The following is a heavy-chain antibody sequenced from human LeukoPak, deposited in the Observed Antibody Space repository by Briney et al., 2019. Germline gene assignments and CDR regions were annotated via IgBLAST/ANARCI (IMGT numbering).Heavy chain of an antibody. D-gene: IGHD3-3*01. Sequence: GSGGSLRLSCAASGSTFDNYAMNWVRQVPGKGLEWISLISWNSGTLGYADSVKGRFTISRDNSKNTLYLQMNSLRAEDTAVYYCAREAFHPRIRFLEWSKTYYFDYWGQGTLVTVSS. CDR3: AREAFHPRIRFLEWSKTYYFDY. V-gene: IGHV3-20*04. CDR2: ISWNSGTL. CDR1: GSTFDNYA. J-gene: IGHJ4*02.